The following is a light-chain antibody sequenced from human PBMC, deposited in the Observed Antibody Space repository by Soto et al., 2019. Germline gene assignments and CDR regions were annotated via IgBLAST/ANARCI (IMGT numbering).Light chain of an antibody. CDR3: QQYNTYPLT. CDR2: KAS. J-gene: IGKJ4*01. CDR1: QSISTW. Sequence: DIQMTQSPSTLSASVGDRATITCRASQSISTWLAWYQQKPGKAPKLLIYKASSLEGGVPSRFSGSGSGTEFNITISSLQPDDFATYYCQQYNTYPLTFGGGTKVDIK. V-gene: IGKV1-5*03.